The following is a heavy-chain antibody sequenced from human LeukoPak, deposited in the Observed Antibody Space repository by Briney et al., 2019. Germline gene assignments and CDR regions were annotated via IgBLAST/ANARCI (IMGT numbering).Heavy chain of an antibody. CDR2: INWNGGST. V-gene: IGHV3-20*04. D-gene: IGHD2-21*02. CDR1: GFTFDDYG. J-gene: IGHJ4*02. CDR3: ARPAYCGGNCYYFPDY. Sequence: GGSLRLSCAASGFTFDDYGMSWVRQAPGKGLEWVSGINWNGGSTGYADSVKGRFTISRDNAKNSLYLQMNSLRAEDTAVYYYARPAYCGGNCYYFPDYWGQGTLVTVSS.